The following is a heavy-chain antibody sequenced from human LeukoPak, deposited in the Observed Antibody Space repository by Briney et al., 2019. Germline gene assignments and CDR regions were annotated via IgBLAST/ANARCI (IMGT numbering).Heavy chain of an antibody. CDR3: ARHRIAAARPDY. D-gene: IGHD6-13*01. V-gene: IGHV1-24*01. Sequence: GASVKVSCKVSGYTLTELSMHWARQAPGKGLEWMGGFDPEDGETIYAQKLQGRVTMTTDTSTSTAYMELRSLRSDDTAVYYCARHRIAAARPDYWGQGTLVTVSS. CDR2: FDPEDGET. J-gene: IGHJ4*02. CDR1: GYTLTELS.